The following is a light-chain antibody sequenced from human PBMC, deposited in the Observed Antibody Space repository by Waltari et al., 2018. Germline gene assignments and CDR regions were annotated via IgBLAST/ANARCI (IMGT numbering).Light chain of an antibody. CDR1: QRFSSPY. V-gene: IGKV3-20*01. CDR2: DAT. J-gene: IGKJ4*01. Sequence: EIVLTQSPGTLSLSPGERATLSCRASQRFSSPYLAWYQQKPGQAPSLVRLDATTRATGVPDRCRGSGSGTDFTLTINTLEPEDCAVYYCQVYGSSRLTFGGGTKVEIK. CDR3: QVYGSSRLT.